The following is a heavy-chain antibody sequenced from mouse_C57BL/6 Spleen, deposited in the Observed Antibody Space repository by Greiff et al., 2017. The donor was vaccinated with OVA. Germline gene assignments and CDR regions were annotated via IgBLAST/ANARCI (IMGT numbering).Heavy chain of an antibody. Sequence: EVQLVESGPELVKPGASVKISCKASGYSFTGYYMHWVKQSSEKSLEWIGEINPSTGGTSYNQKFKGKATLTVDKSSSTAYMQLKSLTSEDSAVYYCARSHYYGSSYEDYWGQGTTLTVSS. V-gene: IGHV1-43*01. CDR3: ARSHYYGSSYEDY. CDR1: GYSFTGYY. J-gene: IGHJ2*01. D-gene: IGHD1-1*01. CDR2: INPSTGGT.